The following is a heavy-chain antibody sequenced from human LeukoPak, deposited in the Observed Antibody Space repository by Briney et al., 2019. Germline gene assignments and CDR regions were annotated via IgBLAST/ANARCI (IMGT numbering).Heavy chain of an antibody. CDR1: GGSVSTYY. CDR3: AKVAGSRYFDI. D-gene: IGHD6-19*01. V-gene: IGHV4-4*07. Sequence: SETLSLTCAVSGGSVSTYYWSWIRQPAGKGLEWIGRFYSSGSTSYNPSLKSRVSMSIDTSKNQFSLNLTSVTAADTAVYYCAKVAGSRYFDIWGRGTLVTVSS. J-gene: IGHJ2*01. CDR2: FYSSGST.